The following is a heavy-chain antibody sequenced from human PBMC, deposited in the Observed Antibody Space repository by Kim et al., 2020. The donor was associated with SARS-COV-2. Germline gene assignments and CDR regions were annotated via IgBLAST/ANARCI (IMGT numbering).Heavy chain of an antibody. D-gene: IGHD3-10*01. CDR2: ISSSGSYV. V-gene: IGHV3-11*01. CDR1: GFTFSDYY. CDR3: TRVPFGDLSAYYFDF. Sequence: GGSLRLSCAASGFTFSDYYMTWIRQAPGKGLEWVSYISSSGSYVNYADSVKGRFTISRDNAKNSLYLQMSILRAEDTALYYCTRVPFGDLSAYYFDFWG. J-gene: IGHJ4*01.